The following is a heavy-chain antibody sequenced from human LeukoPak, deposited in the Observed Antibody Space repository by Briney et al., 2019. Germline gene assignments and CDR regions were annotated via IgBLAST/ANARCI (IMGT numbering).Heavy chain of an antibody. J-gene: IGHJ6*02. V-gene: IGHV4-39*07. Sequence: SETLSLTCTVSGGSISSSSYYWGWIRQPPGKGLEWIGSIYYSGSTYYNPSLKSRVTISVDTSKNQFSLKLSSVTAADTAVYYCARDRGGANNYGRDVWAQGTTVTVPS. CDR3: ARDRGGANNYGRDV. CDR2: IYYSGST. D-gene: IGHD3-10*01. CDR1: GGSISSSSYY.